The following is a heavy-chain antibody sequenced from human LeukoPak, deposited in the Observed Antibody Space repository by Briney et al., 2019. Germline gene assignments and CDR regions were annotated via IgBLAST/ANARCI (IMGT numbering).Heavy chain of an antibody. CDR1: GFTFSTYW. CDR2: IKQDGSEE. D-gene: IGHD6-13*01. V-gene: IGHV3-7*01. J-gene: IGHJ4*02. CDR3: ARRLRSSSTNSPFDC. Sequence: PGGSLRLSCAASGFTFSTYWMSWVRQAPGKGLEWVSNIKQDGSEEYYVDSVKGRFTISRDNAKSSLYLQMSSLRAEDTSVYYCARRLRSSSTNSPFDCWGQGTLVTVSS.